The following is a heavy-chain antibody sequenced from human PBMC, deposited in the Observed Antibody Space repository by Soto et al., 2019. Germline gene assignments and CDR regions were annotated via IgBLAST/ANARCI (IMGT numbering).Heavy chain of an antibody. J-gene: IGHJ5*02. CDR1: GFTFSSYE. Sequence: PGGSLRLSCAASGFTFSSYEMNWVRQAPGKGLEWVSYISSSGSTIYYADSVKGRFTISRDNAKNSLYLQMNSLRAEDTAVYYCARDPTPGIAVAGEHWFDPWGQGTLVTVSS. CDR2: ISSSGSTI. D-gene: IGHD6-19*01. V-gene: IGHV3-48*03. CDR3: ARDPTPGIAVAGEHWFDP.